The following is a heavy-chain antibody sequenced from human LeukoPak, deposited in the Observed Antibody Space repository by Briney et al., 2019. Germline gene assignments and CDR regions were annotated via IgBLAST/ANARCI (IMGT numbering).Heavy chain of an antibody. J-gene: IGHJ6*02. CDR3: ARHSPRYYYYYGMDV. CDR1: GGSISSYN. V-gene: IGHV4-59*08. Sequence: PSETLSLTCTVPGGSISSYNSSWIRQPPGKGLEWIGYIYYSGSTNYNPSLKSRVTKSVDTSKNQFSLKLSSVTAADTAVYYCARHSPRYYYYYGMDVWGQGTTVTVSS. CDR2: IYYSGST.